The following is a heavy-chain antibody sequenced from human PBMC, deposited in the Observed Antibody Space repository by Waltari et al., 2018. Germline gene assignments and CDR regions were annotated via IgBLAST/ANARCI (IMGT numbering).Heavy chain of an antibody. CDR3: AVRGYYYGSGSYHTLYYFDY. J-gene: IGHJ4*02. CDR2: IYYSGST. D-gene: IGHD3-10*01. V-gene: IGHV4-59*01. Sequence: QVQLQESGPGLVKPSETLSLTCTVSGGSISSYYWSWIRQPPGQGLEWIGYIYYSGSTNYNPSLKSRVTISVDTSKNQFSLKLSSVTAADTAVYYCAVRGYYYGSGSYHTLYYFDYWGQGTLVTVSS. CDR1: GGSISSYY.